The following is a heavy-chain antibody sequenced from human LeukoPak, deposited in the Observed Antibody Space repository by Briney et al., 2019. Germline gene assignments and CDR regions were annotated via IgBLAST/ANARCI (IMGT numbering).Heavy chain of an antibody. Sequence: PSETLSLTCTVSGGSISSYYWSWIRQPAGKGLEWIGRIYNTGSTNYNPSLKSRVTTSVDTSKNQFSLRLSSVTAADTAVYYCARAARTYNWFDPWGQGTLVTVSS. V-gene: IGHV4-4*07. J-gene: IGHJ5*02. CDR2: IYNTGST. CDR3: ARAARTYNWFDP. CDR1: GGSISSYY. D-gene: IGHD6-6*01.